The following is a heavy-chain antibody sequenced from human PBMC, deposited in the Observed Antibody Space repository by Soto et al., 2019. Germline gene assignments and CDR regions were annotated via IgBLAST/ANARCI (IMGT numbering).Heavy chain of an antibody. J-gene: IGHJ6*02. Sequence: EVQLVESGGGLVQPGGSLRLSCAASEFTFSSYWMNWVRQAPGKGLEWVANIKEDGSEKYYVDSVKGRFTISKDNANNSMYLQMNSLRGEDTAVYYCARDLGAPGRGSAVGYYYHYGMDVWGQGTTVTVSS. D-gene: IGHD2-2*01. V-gene: IGHV3-7*05. CDR1: EFTFSSYW. CDR2: IKEDGSEK. CDR3: ARDLGAPGRGSAVGYYYHYGMDV.